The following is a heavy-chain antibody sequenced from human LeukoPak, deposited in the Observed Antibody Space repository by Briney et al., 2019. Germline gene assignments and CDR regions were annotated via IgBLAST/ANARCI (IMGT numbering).Heavy chain of an antibody. J-gene: IGHJ5*02. V-gene: IGHV1-69*04. CDR2: IIPILGIA. Sequence: GSSVKVSCKASGGTFSSYAISWVRQAPGQGLEWMGRIIPILGIANYAQKFQGRVTITADKSTSTAYMELSSLRSEDTAVYYCAGSSGWREDWFDPWGQGTLVTVSS. CDR3: AGSSGWREDWFDP. D-gene: IGHD6-19*01. CDR1: GGTFSSYA.